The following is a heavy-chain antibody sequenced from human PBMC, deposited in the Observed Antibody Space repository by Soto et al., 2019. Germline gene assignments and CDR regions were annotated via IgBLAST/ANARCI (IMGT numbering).Heavy chain of an antibody. J-gene: IGHJ5*02. CDR2: IYYSGTA. V-gene: IGHV4-39*01. D-gene: IGHD4-17*01. CDR3: ATRSGDYVGWFDP. CDR1: GGSIIGSGFH. Sequence: QLQLRESGPGLVKPSETLSLTCTVSGGSIIGSGFHWAWIRQPPGKGLEWIGSIYYSGTANYSPSLKSRLARDVDTSKNQFSLRLSSVTAADTAVYSWATRSGDYVGWFDPWGQGTRVTVSS.